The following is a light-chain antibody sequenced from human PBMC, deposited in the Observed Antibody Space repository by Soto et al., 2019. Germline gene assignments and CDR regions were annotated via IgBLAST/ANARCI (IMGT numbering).Light chain of an antibody. CDR2: DAS. J-gene: IGKJ4*01. CDR1: QSVSSY. CDR3: QHRSKWPLT. V-gene: IGKV3-11*01. Sequence: EIVLTQSPATLSLSPGERATLSCRASQSVSSYLAWYQQKPGQAPRLLIYDASNMATGIPARFSGSVSGTDFTLTISSLEPEDFAVYYCQHRSKWPLTFGGGTKVEIK.